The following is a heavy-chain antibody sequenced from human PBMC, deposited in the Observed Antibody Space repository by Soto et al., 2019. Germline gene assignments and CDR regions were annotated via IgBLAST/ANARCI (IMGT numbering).Heavy chain of an antibody. J-gene: IGHJ6*02. D-gene: IGHD2-2*01. Sequence: PSETLSLTCSVSGGFVSSSSYSWGWIRQSPGKGLEWIGTIYSSENTYYNPSLLSRVTISVDTSKNEFSLRLSSVTAADTAVYYCARLNVYCISTKCHGYYGMDAWGQGTRATVPS. CDR3: ARLNVYCISTKCHGYYGMDA. V-gene: IGHV4-39*01. CDR1: GGFVSSSSYS. CDR2: IYSSENT.